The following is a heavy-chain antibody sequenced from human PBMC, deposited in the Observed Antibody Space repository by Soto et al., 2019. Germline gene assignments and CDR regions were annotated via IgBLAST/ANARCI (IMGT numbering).Heavy chain of an antibody. D-gene: IGHD5-18*01. Sequence: GGSLRLSCAASGFTFSSYSMNWVRQAPGKGPEWVSYISGSGGSTYYADSVKGRFTISRDNSKNTLYLQMNSLRAEDTAVYYCAKDLGTAMVYYFDYWGQGTLVTVSS. CDR2: ISGSGGST. CDR3: AKDLGTAMVYYFDY. CDR1: GFTFSSYS. J-gene: IGHJ4*02. V-gene: IGHV3-23*01.